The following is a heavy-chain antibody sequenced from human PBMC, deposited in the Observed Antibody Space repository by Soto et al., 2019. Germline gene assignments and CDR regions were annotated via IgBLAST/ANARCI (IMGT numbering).Heavy chain of an antibody. Sequence: QVQLVQSGAEVKKPGSSVKVSCKASGGTFSSYAISWVRQAPGQGLEWMGGIIPIFGTANYAQKFQGRVTITADESPSTAYLELGSLRSEDTAVYYCARGLGYRSHHTGDYFDYWGQGTLVTVSS. D-gene: IGHD7-27*01. CDR3: ARGLGYRSHHTGDYFDY. V-gene: IGHV1-69*12. CDR2: IIPIFGTA. J-gene: IGHJ4*02. CDR1: GGTFSSYA.